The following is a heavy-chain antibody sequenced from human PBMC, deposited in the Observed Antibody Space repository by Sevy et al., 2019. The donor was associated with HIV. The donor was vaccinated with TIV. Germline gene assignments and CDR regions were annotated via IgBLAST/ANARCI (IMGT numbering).Heavy chain of an antibody. CDR3: ARVWNSDYYDSSGPNWFDS. CDR1: GCTFTGYS. Sequence: ASVKVSCKASGCTFTGYSMHWVRQAPGQGLEWMGWINPNSGGTNYAQKFQGRVTMTRDTSISTAYIELSRLRSDDTAVYYCARVWNSDYYDSSGPNWFDSWGHGTLVTVSS. J-gene: IGHJ5*01. CDR2: INPNSGGT. D-gene: IGHD3-22*01. V-gene: IGHV1-2*02.